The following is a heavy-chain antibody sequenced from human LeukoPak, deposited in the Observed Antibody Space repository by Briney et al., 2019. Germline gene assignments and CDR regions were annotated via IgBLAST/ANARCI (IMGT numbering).Heavy chain of an antibody. V-gene: IGHV3-30*04. D-gene: IGHD5-18*01. CDR3: ARDHGYTYSKDRFDY. CDR1: GFTFSNYA. Sequence: GRSLRLSCAASGFTFSNYAMHWVRQATGKGLEWLAIVSYDGTNKYSADSVKGRFTISRDNSKNMVFLQVNSLRAEDTAVYYCARDHGYTYSKDRFDYWGQGTLVTVSS. J-gene: IGHJ4*02. CDR2: VSYDGTNK.